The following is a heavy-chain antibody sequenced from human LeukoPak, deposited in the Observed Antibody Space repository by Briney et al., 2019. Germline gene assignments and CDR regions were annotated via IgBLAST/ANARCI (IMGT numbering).Heavy chain of an antibody. J-gene: IGHJ4*02. CDR2: IIPILGIA. D-gene: IGHD4-4*01. V-gene: IGHV1-69*04. CDR3: ARDLGSATTCY. Sequence: SVKVSCKASGGTFSSYAISWVRQAPGQGLEWMGRIIPILGIANYAQKFQGRVTMTRDTSTSTVYMELSSLRSEDTAVYYCARDLGSATTCYWGQGTLVTVSS. CDR1: GGTFSSYA.